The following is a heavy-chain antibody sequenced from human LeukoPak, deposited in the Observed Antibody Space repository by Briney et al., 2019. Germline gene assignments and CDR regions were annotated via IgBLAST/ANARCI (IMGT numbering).Heavy chain of an antibody. J-gene: IGHJ4*01. V-gene: IGHV3-9*01. D-gene: IGHD1-26*01. Sequence: GRSLRLSCAASGFIFDEYAIHWVRQAPGKGLEWVSGISWNSDSVGYADSVKGRFTISRDNVKNSLYLQMNSLRPEDTALYYCAKAISGNYGHFDYWGQEPWSPSPQ. CDR2: ISWNSDSV. CDR1: GFIFDEYA. CDR3: AKAISGNYGHFDY.